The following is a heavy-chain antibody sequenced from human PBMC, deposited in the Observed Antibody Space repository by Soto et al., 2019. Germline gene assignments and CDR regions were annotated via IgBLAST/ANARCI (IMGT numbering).Heavy chain of an antibody. J-gene: IGHJ6*02. D-gene: IGHD3-9*01. CDR1: GYTFTSYG. CDR3: ARDSPAGDILTGYFVYGMDV. V-gene: IGHV1-18*01. CDR2: ISAYNGNT. Sequence: GASVKVSCKASGYTFTSYGISWVRQAPGQGLEWMGWISAYNGNTNYAQKLQGRVTMTTDTSTSTAYMELRSLRSDDTAVYYCARDSPAGDILTGYFVYGMDVWGQGTTVTVSS.